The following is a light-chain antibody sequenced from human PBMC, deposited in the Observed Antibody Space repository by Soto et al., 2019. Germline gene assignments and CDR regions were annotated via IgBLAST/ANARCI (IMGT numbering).Light chain of an antibody. CDR2: DAS. CDR3: QQRRYWPLT. CDR1: QSVSSF. Sequence: EIMLTQSPATLSLSPGERSTLSFMASQSVSSFLAWYQQKPGQAPRLLIYDASNRATGIPARFSGSGSGTDFTLTISSLEPEDFAVYFCQQRRYWPLTFGGGTKVDIK. J-gene: IGKJ4*01. V-gene: IGKV3-11*01.